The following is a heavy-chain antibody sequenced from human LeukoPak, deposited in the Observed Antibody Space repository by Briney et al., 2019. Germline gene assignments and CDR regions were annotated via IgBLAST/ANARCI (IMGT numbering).Heavy chain of an antibody. V-gene: IGHV4-59*08. CDR1: GGSISSYY. D-gene: IGHD6-19*01. CDR2: IYYSGST. CDR3: ARVRGAVAFDY. J-gene: IGHJ4*02. Sequence: NPLETLSLTCTVSGGSISSYYWSWIRQPPGKGLEWIGYIYYSGSTNYNPSLKSRVTISVDTSKTQSSLKLSSVTAADTAVYYCARVRGAVAFDYWGQGTLVTVSS.